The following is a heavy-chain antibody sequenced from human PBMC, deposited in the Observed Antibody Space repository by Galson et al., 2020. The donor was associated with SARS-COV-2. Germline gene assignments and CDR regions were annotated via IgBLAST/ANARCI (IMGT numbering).Heavy chain of an antibody. CDR2: IYHSGST. D-gene: IGHD1-7*01. V-gene: IGHV4-38-2*02. J-gene: IGHJ4*02. CDR1: GYSISSGYY. CDR3: ARTSRTTGFDY. Sequence: SETLSLTCTVSGYSISSGYYWGWIRQPPGKGLEWIGSIYHSGSTYYNPSLKSRVTISVDTSKNQFSLKLSSVTAADTAVYYCARTSRTTGFDYWGQGTLVTVSS.